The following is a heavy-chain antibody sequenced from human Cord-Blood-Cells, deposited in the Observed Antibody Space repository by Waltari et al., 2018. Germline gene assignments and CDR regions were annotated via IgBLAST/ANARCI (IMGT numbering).Heavy chain of an antibody. CDR2: IYSGGST. CDR3: ARVGVSSIAARHFDL. CDR1: GFTVSSNY. J-gene: IGHJ2*01. D-gene: IGHD6-6*01. V-gene: IGHV3-53*01. Sequence: EVQLVESGGGLIQPGGSLRLSCAASGFTVSSNYMSWVRQAPGKGLEWVSVIYSGGSTHYADSVKGRFTISRYNSKNTLYLQMNSLRAEDTAVYYCARVGVSSIAARHFDLWGRGTLVTVSS.